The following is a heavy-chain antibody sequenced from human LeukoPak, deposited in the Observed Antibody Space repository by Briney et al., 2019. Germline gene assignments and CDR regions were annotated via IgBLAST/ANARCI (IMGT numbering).Heavy chain of an antibody. CDR1: GGTFSSYA. Sequence: SVKVSCKASGGTFSSYAFNWVRQAPGHGLEWVGRIIPLLGVTNHAQKLQGRVTVTADPATNTAYMELSSLIPDDTAVYYCARARTMITFGGVRHAFDIWGQGTLVTVSS. V-gene: IGHV1-69*04. CDR2: IIPLLGVT. CDR3: ARARTMITFGGVRHAFDI. J-gene: IGHJ3*02. D-gene: IGHD3-16*01.